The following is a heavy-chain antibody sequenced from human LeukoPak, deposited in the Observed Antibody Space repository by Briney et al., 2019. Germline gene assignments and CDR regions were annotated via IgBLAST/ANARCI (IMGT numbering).Heavy chain of an antibody. D-gene: IGHD6-25*01. CDR1: GGSISNSNYY. J-gene: IGHJ5*02. Sequence: SETLSLTCTVSGGSISNSNYYWAWIRQPPGKGLEGIGAIYYNGRTFYNPSLESRVTISVDTSKNQFSLELTSVTGADTAVYYCARRSGRTPNYFDPWGQGTLVTVSS. CDR3: ARRSGRTPNYFDP. V-gene: IGHV4-39*01. CDR2: IYYNGRT.